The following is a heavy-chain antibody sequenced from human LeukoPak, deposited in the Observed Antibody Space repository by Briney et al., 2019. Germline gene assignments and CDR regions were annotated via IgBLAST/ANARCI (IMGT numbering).Heavy chain of an antibody. CDR1: GYSFTSYW. CDR3: ARRSSEYDILTGGGYGMDV. CDR2: IYPGDSDT. J-gene: IGHJ6*04. D-gene: IGHD3-9*01. Sequence: GESLKISCKGSGYSFTSYWIGWVRQMPGKGLEWMGIIYPGDSDTRYSPTFQGQVTISADKSISTAYLQWSSLKGSDTAMYYCARRSSEYDILTGGGYGMDVCGKGTPVTASS. V-gene: IGHV5-51*01.